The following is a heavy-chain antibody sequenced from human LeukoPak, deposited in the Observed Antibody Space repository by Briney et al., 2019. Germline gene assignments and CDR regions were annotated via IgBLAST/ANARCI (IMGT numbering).Heavy chain of an antibody. CDR3: ARSPYCSGGSCPLVFDY. CDR2: IYYSGST. V-gene: IGHV4-59*01. CDR1: GGSISGYY. J-gene: IGHJ4*02. Sequence: SETLSLTCTVSGGSISGYYWSWIRQPPGKGLEWIGYIYYSGSTNYNPSLKSRVTISVDTSKNQFSLKLSSVTAADTAVYYCARSPYCSGGSCPLVFDYWGQGTLVTVSS. D-gene: IGHD2-15*01.